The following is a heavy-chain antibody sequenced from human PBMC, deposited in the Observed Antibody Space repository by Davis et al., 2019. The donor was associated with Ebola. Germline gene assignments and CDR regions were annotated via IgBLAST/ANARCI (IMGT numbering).Heavy chain of an antibody. Sequence: SETLSLTCAVYGGSFSSYYWSWIRQPPGKGLEWIGEIYHSGSTNYNPSLKSRVTISVDKSKNQFSLKLSSVTAADTAVYYCARVPTYYDFWSGYYRANGNWFDPWGQGTLVTVSS. CDR3: ARVPTYYDFWSGYYRANGNWFDP. CDR1: GGSFSSYY. J-gene: IGHJ5*02. CDR2: IYHSGST. V-gene: IGHV4-34*01. D-gene: IGHD3-3*01.